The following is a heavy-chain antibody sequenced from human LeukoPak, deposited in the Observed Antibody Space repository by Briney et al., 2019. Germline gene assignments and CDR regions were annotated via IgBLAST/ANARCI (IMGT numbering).Heavy chain of an antibody. V-gene: IGHV4-59*08. Sequence: SETLSLTCTVSGGSISSYYWSWIRQPPGKGLEWIGYIYYSGSTNYNPSLKSRVTISVDTSKNQFSLKLSSVTAADTAVYYCARLYYDILTGYGLLDYWGQGTLVTVSS. CDR2: IYYSGST. CDR1: GGSISSYY. J-gene: IGHJ4*02. D-gene: IGHD3-9*01. CDR3: ARLYYDILTGYGLLDY.